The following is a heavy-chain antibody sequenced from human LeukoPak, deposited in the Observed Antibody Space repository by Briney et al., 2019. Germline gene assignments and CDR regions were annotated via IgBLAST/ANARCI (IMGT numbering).Heavy chain of an antibody. V-gene: IGHV3-43*01. CDR1: GFTFDHYT. CDR2: ISWNGGTT. Sequence: GGSLRLSCTASGFTFDHYTIHWVRQAPGKRLEWVSLISWNGGTTSYADSVKGRFTISRDNSKNSLYLQMNSLRTEDTALYYCAKSDAWQQLGDFWGQGTLVTVSS. CDR3: AKSDAWQQLGDF. J-gene: IGHJ4*02. D-gene: IGHD6-13*01.